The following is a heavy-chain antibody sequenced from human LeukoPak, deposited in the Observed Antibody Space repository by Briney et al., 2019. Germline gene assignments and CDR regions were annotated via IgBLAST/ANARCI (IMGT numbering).Heavy chain of an antibody. CDR3: TTGIVVVIPIPDY. CDR2: IKQDGSEK. D-gene: IGHD3-22*01. J-gene: IGHJ4*02. Sequence: GGSLRLSCAASGFTFSSYWMSWVRQAPGKGLEWVANIKQDGSEKYYVDSVKGRFTISRDNAKNSLYLQMNSLRAEDTAVYYCTTGIVVVIPIPDYWGQGTLVTVSS. V-gene: IGHV3-7*03. CDR1: GFTFSSYW.